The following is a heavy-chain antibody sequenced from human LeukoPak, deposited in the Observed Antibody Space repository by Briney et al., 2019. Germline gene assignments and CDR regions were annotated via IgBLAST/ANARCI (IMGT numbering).Heavy chain of an antibody. Sequence: TGGSLRLSCAASGFTFSSYWMHWVRQVPGEGLVWVSRTNTDGRTTSYADSVKGRFTISRDNAKNMLYLQMNSLRVEDTAVYYCARIEDRGAAFDSWGQGVLVTVSS. CDR2: TNTDGRTT. CDR3: ARIEDRGAAFDS. V-gene: IGHV3-74*01. J-gene: IGHJ4*02. D-gene: IGHD3-22*01. CDR1: GFTFSSYW.